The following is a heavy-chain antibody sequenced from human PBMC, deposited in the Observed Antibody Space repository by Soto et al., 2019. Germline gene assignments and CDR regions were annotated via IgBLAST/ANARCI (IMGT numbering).Heavy chain of an antibody. D-gene: IGHD5-18*01. J-gene: IGHJ6*02. V-gene: IGHV3-21*01. Sequence: GGSLRLSCAASGFTFSSYSMNWVRQAPGKGLEWVSSISSSSSYIYYADSVKGRFTISRDNAKNSLYLQMNSLRAEDTAVYYCARLVQLWPYYYGMDVWGQGTTVTVSS. CDR2: ISSSSSYI. CDR1: GFTFSSYS. CDR3: ARLVQLWPYYYGMDV.